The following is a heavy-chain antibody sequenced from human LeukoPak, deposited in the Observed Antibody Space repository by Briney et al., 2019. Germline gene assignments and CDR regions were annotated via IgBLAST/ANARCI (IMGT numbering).Heavy chain of an antibody. J-gene: IGHJ6*02. V-gene: IGHV3-30*04. Sequence: GRSLRLSCAASGFSFTYYAMHWVRQAPGKGLECMAVISYDGTNEYYADSVKGRFTISRDNSKNTMYLQMNNLRAEDTALYYCVRESDYCDRKGMDVWGQGTTVTVSS. CDR2: ISYDGTNE. D-gene: IGHD2/OR15-2a*01. CDR1: GFSFTYYA. CDR3: VRESDYCDRKGMDV.